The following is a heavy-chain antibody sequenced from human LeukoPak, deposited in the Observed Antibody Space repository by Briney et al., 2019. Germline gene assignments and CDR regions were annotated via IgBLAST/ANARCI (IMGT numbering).Heavy chain of an antibody. D-gene: IGHD3-22*01. V-gene: IGHV3-11*01. J-gene: IGHJ4*02. CDR3: ARDVGLYYYDSSGYESRGLFDY. CDR1: GFTFSDYY. Sequence: KPGGSLRLSCAASGFTFSDYYMSWIRQSPGEAPEWVSYSSRSGSPIYYADSVKGRFTISRENAKNSLYLQMNSLRAEDTAVYYCARDVGLYYYDSSGYESRGLFDYWGQGTLVTVSS. CDR2: SSRSGSPI.